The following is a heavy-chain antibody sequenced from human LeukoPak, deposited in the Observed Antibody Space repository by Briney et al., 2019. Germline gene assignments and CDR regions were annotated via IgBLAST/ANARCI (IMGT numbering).Heavy chain of an antibody. CDR1: GFTFNTYS. CDR3: AKGSSYSGNLVDY. D-gene: IGHD1-7*01. Sequence: PGGSLRLSCAASGFTFNTYSLSWVRQSPGKGLEWVSAIGGNGGSTYYAESVRGRFTLSRDNSINTLYLQMNSLRAEDTAVYYCAKGSSYSGNLVDYWGQGNLVTVSS. CDR2: IGGNGGST. J-gene: IGHJ4*02. V-gene: IGHV3-23*01.